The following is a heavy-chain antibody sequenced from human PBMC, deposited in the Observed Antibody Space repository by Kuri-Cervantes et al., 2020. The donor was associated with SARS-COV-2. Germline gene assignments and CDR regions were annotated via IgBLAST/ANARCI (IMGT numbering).Heavy chain of an antibody. Sequence: ASVKVSCKASGYTFTSYGISWVRQAPGQGLEWMGWISAYNGNTNYAQRFQGRLTITADESTSTTYMELSSLRYEDTAVYYCARIASSLGTDFWGQGSLVTVSS. CDR1: GYTFTSYG. V-gene: IGHV1-18*01. CDR2: ISAYNGNT. CDR3: ARIASSLGTDF. D-gene: IGHD1-1*01. J-gene: IGHJ4*02.